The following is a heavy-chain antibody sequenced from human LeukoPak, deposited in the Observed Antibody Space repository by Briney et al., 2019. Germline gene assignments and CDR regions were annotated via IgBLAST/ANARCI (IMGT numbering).Heavy chain of an antibody. J-gene: IGHJ4*02. CDR2: IKSKSDGDTT. Sequence: PGGSLRLSCEASGITISNAWMSWVRQAPGKGLEWVGRIKSKSDGDTTDHAAPVKGRFTISRDDAKNTLSLQMNSLVSEDTGVYYCTTPPDWGQGTLVIVSS. CDR3: TTPPD. V-gene: IGHV3-15*01. CDR1: GITISNAW.